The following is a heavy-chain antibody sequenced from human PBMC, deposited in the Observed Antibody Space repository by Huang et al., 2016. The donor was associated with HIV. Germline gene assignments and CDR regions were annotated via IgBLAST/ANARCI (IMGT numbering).Heavy chain of an antibody. V-gene: IGHV3-74*01. Sequence: EVQLVESGGGLVQPGGSLRLSCAVSGFTFSSLWMHLVRQAPGKGLVWVSRINSDGSSSSYADSVNGRCTISRDNAKNTLYLRMNSLRAEDTAVYYCVRDPRIQSWLNYFDYWGQGTLVSVSS. D-gene: IGHD3-22*01. CDR3: VRDPRIQSWLNYFDY. CDR2: INSDGSSS. J-gene: IGHJ4*02. CDR1: GFTFSSLW.